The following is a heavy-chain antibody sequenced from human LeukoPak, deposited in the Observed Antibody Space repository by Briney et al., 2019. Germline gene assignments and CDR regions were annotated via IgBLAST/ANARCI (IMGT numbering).Heavy chain of an antibody. J-gene: IGHJ4*01. V-gene: IGHV3-30*02. Sequence: PGGSLRLSCAASGFRFSDSGMNWVRQAPGKGLEWVAFIRFDGTNKHYADSVKGRFTISRDNSKSTLYLKMNSLRTEDTAFYYCAKDWVRVLIRSGGYWGHGTLVTVSS. CDR3: AKDWVRVLIRSGGY. D-gene: IGHD2-15*01. CDR2: IRFDGTNK. CDR1: GFRFSDSG.